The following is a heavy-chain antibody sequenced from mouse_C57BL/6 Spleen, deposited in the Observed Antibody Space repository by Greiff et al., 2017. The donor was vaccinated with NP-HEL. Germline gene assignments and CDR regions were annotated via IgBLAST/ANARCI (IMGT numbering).Heavy chain of an antibody. V-gene: IGHV1-54*01. D-gene: IGHD1-1*01. Sequence: QVQLQQSGAELVRPGTSVKVSCKASGYAFTNYLIEWVKQRPGQGLEWIGVINPGSGGTNYNEKFKGKATLTADKSSSTAYMQLSSLTSEDSAVYFCARWGLLLRGYGHFDYWGQGTTLTVSS. J-gene: IGHJ2*01. CDR2: INPGSGGT. CDR1: GYAFTNYL. CDR3: ARWGLLLRGYGHFDY.